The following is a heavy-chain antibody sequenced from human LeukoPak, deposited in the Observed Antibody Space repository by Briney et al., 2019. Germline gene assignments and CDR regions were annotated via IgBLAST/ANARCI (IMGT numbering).Heavy chain of an antibody. Sequence: ASVKVSCKASGHTFTGYYMHWVRQAPRQGLDWMRRINPNSGGTNYAQRFQGRVTMTRDTSISTAYMELSRLRSDDTAVYYCAGPGAYDYVWGSYDYWGQGTLVTVSS. CDR1: GHTFTGYY. J-gene: IGHJ4*02. CDR2: INPNSGGT. V-gene: IGHV1-2*06. CDR3: AGPGAYDYVWGSYDY. D-gene: IGHD3-16*01.